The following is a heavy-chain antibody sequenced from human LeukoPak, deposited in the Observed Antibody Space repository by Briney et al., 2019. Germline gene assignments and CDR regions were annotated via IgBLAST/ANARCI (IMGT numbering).Heavy chain of an antibody. J-gene: IGHJ6*03. Sequence: ASVEVSCKASGYTFTSYYMHWLRQAPGQGLEWMGIIDPSGGSTSYAQKFQGRVTMTRDTSISTAYMELSRLRSDDTAVYYCARRSSGYDTDLYYYYYYYMDVWGKGTTVTVSS. D-gene: IGHD5-12*01. V-gene: IGHV1-46*01. CDR3: ARRSSGYDTDLYYYYYYYMDV. CDR1: GYTFTSYY. CDR2: IDPSGGST.